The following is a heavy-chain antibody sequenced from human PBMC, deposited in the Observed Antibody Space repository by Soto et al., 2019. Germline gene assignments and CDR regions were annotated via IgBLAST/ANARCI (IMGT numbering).Heavy chain of an antibody. CDR3: AKNQERELPRVIDF. D-gene: IGHD1-7*01. CDR2: IEGGSGSA. V-gene: IGHV3-23*01. Sequence: ESGGDLVQPGGSLRLSCVAAGLRFSNYAMSWVRQAPGKGLEWISSIEGGSGSAHYADSVKGRFTISRDNSKATLYLQMNSLRVGDTAMYYCAKNQERELPRVIDFWGQGTLVTVSS. J-gene: IGHJ4*02. CDR1: GLRFSNYA.